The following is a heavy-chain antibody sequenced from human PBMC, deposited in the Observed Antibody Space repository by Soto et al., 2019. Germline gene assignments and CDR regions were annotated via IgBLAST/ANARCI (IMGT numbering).Heavy chain of an antibody. CDR1: GFTFSRYW. D-gene: IGHD3-22*01. CDR3: ATDNDSSLNYFDY. Sequence: PGGSLRLSCAASGFTFSRYWMSWVRQAPGKGLEWVANIKQDGSEKYYVDSVKGRFTISRDNAKNSLYLQMNSLRAEDTAVYYCATDNDSSLNYFDYWGQGTLVTVSS. V-gene: IGHV3-7*03. CDR2: IKQDGSEK. J-gene: IGHJ4*02.